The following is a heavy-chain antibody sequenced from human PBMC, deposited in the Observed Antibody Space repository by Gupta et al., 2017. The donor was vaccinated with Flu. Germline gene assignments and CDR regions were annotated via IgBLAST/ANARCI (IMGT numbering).Heavy chain of an antibody. CDR3: SRMTATVGDVFLDWLDP. CDR2: IRSTADNYAI. D-gene: IGHD2-21*02. Sequence: RQAPGKGLEWIGRIRSTADNYAIAYAASVKGRFTISRDDSKNTAYLQMNSLEIEDTAVYYCSRMTATVGDVFLDWLDPWGQGTLVAVSS. J-gene: IGHJ5*02. V-gene: IGHV3-73*01.